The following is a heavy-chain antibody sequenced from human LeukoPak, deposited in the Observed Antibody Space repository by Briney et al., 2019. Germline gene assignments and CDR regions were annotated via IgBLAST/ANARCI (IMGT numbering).Heavy chain of an antibody. Sequence: GGSLRLSCAASGFTFSSYWMSWVRHAPGKGLEWVANIKQDGSEKYYVDSVKGRFTISRDNAKNSLYLQMNSLRAEDTAVYYCARSPNCSGGSCYIFGYFDYWGQGTLVTVSS. CDR1: GFTFSSYW. V-gene: IGHV3-7*03. CDR3: ARSPNCSGGSCYIFGYFDY. J-gene: IGHJ4*02. CDR2: IKQDGSEK. D-gene: IGHD2-15*01.